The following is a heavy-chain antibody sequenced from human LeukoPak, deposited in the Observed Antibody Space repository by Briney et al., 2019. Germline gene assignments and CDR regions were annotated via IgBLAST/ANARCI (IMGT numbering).Heavy chain of an antibody. V-gene: IGHV4-39*07. CDR1: GGSISSSGYF. CDR3: ARSKQEEYYFDY. CDR2: ISYSGST. Sequence: SETLSLTCTVSGGSISSSGYFWGWIRQPPGEGLEWIGSISYSGSTYYNPSLKSRVTISVDTSKNQFSLKLSSVTAADTAVYYCARSKQEEYYFDYWGQGTLVTVSS. J-gene: IGHJ4*02. D-gene: IGHD4-11*01.